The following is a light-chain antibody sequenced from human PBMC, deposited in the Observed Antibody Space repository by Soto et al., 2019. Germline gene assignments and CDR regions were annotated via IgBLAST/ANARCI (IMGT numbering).Light chain of an antibody. CDR2: EVS. Sequence: QSALTQPPSASGSPGQSVTISCTGPRSDVGGYNFVSWYQQHPGKAPKLMIYEVSERPSGVPDRFSGSKSGNTASLTVSGLQAEDEADYYCSSYAGSNIVVFGGGTKLTVL. CDR1: RSDVGGYNF. V-gene: IGLV2-8*01. CDR3: SSYAGSNIVV. J-gene: IGLJ2*01.